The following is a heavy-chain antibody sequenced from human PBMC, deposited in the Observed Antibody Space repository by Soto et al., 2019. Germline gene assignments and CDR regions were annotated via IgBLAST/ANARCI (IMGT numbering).Heavy chain of an antibody. D-gene: IGHD3-16*02. V-gene: IGHV1-69*01. J-gene: IGHJ3*02. CDR3: ARGKPREIRLGRNIVVPNSDGFDS. CDR2: IVPIIGAA. Sequence: QVQLVQSGAEVKKPGSSVKVSCKASGGTFSSYAISWVRQAPGQGLEWMGGIVPIIGAAQYAEKFRARVKITGDELMSTAYRELGGLGLDDTAVYYCARGKPREIRLGRNIVVPNSDGFDSWDLGTMVTVSS. CDR1: GGTFSSYA.